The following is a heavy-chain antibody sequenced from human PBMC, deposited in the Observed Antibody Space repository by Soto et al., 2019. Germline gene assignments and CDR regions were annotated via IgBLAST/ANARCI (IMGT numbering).Heavy chain of an antibody. D-gene: IGHD2-8*01. J-gene: IGHJ4*02. V-gene: IGHV3-74*01. CDR2: ISTDGSIT. CDR1: GLIFSNYK. Sequence: LGGSLRLSCAASGLIFSNYKMHWVRQAPGKGLVWVSRISTDGSITDYADSVKGRFTVSRDNAKNTLYLQMNSLRVDDTAVYYCARDTNGLHYWGQGTLVTVSS. CDR3: ARDTNGLHY.